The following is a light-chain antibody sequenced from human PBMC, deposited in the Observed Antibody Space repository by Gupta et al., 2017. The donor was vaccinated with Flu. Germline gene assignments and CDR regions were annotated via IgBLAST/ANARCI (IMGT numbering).Light chain of an antibody. Sequence: SPSTLSASVGDRVTITCRASQSIDTWLAWYQQKPGKVPKLLIYKASSLESGVPSRFSGSGSGTEFALTISSLQPDDFATYYCQRDDSLWTFGQGTRVEVK. CDR1: QSIDTW. J-gene: IGKJ1*01. V-gene: IGKV1-5*03. CDR3: QRDDSLWT. CDR2: KAS.